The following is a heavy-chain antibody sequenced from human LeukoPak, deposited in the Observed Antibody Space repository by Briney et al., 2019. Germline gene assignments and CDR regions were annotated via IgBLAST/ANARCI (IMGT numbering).Heavy chain of an antibody. CDR1: GYSISSASY. Sequence: PSETLSLTCAVPGYSISSASYWGWIRQPPGKGLEWFGNIYHRGSPYYNPSLKSRVTISVDTSKNQFSLKLSSVTAADTAVYYCARPISSQGYFGVVIDWGQGTLVTVSS. CDR2: IYHRGSP. D-gene: IGHD3-3*01. J-gene: IGHJ4*02. CDR3: ARPISSQGYFGVVID. V-gene: IGHV4-38-2*01.